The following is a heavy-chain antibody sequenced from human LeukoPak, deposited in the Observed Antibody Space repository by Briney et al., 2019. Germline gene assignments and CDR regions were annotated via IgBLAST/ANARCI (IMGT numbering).Heavy chain of an antibody. Sequence: SETLSLTCTVSGGSISSGGYYWRWIRQHPGKGLEWIGYIYYSGSTYYNPSLKSRVTISVDTSKNQFSLKLSSVTAADTAVYYCARSPTYYDSSGYYFDYWGQGTLVTVSS. D-gene: IGHD3-22*01. CDR3: ARSPTYYDSSGYYFDY. CDR2: IYYSGST. V-gene: IGHV4-31*03. CDR1: GGSISSGGYY. J-gene: IGHJ4*02.